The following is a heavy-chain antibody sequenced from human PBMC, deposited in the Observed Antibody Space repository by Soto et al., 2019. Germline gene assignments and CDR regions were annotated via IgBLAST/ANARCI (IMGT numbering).Heavy chain of an antibody. CDR1: GFTFSDYY. J-gene: IGHJ3*02. V-gene: IGHV3-11*01. D-gene: IGHD1-7*01. Sequence: QVQLVESGGGLVKPGGSLRLYCAASGFTFSDYYMSWIRQAPGKGLEWVSYISSSGSTIYYSDSVKGRFTISRDNAKNSLYLQMNSLRAEDTAVYYCARGSTYNWNYVDAFDIWGQGTMVTVSS. CDR3: ARGSTYNWNYVDAFDI. CDR2: ISSSGSTI.